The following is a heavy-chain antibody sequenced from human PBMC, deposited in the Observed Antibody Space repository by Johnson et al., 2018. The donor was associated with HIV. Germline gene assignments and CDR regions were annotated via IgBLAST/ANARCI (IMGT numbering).Heavy chain of an antibody. J-gene: IGHJ3*02. Sequence: VQLVESGGGLVQPGRSLRLSCAASGFTFDDYAMHWVRQAPGKGLEWVSGISWNSGSIGYADSVKGRFTISRDNAKNSLYLQMNSLRAEDTAVYYCARALRVLLGAFDIWGQGTMVTVSS. D-gene: IGHD2-8*02. V-gene: IGHV3-9*01. CDR3: ARALRVLLGAFDI. CDR1: GFTFDDYA. CDR2: ISWNSGSI.